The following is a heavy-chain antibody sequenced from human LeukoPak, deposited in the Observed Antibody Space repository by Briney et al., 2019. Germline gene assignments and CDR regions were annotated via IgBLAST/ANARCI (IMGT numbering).Heavy chain of an antibody. V-gene: IGHV3-11*01. CDR2: ISLSGSTI. CDR1: GFNFSDFY. J-gene: IGHJ4*02. D-gene: IGHD2-2*01. Sequence: GGSLRLSCAASGFNFSDFYMSWIRQAPEKGLEWLSSISLSGSTITYAASVKGRVTVSRDNAKTSLFLQMNSLRADDTAVYYCAREASCSSTTCYFDYWGQGTLVTVSS. CDR3: AREASCSSTTCYFDY.